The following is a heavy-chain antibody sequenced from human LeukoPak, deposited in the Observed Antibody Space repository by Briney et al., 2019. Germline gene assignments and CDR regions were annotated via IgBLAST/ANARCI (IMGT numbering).Heavy chain of an antibody. V-gene: IGHV4-39*07. CDR2: IYYSGST. CDR1: GGSISSSSYY. J-gene: IGHJ4*02. D-gene: IGHD6-19*01. CDR3: ARSIAVAGEYYFDY. Sequence: PETLSLTCTVSGGSISSSSYYWGWIRQPPGKGLEWIGSIYYSGSTYYNPSLKSRVTISVDTSKNQFSLKLSSVTAADTAVYYCARSIAVAGEYYFDYRGQGTLVTVSS.